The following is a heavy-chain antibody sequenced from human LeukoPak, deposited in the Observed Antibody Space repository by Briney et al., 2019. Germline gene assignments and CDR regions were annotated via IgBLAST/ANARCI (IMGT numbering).Heavy chain of an antibody. Sequence: GGSLRLSCAASGFTFSSYSMNWVRQAPGKGLEWVSSISSSSSYIYYADSVKGRFTISRDNAKNSLYLQMNSLRAEDTAVYYCARDDLLWFGELPFDYWGQGTLVTVSS. J-gene: IGHJ4*02. V-gene: IGHV3-21*01. D-gene: IGHD3-10*01. CDR3: ARDDLLWFGELPFDY. CDR2: ISSSSSYI. CDR1: GFTFSSYS.